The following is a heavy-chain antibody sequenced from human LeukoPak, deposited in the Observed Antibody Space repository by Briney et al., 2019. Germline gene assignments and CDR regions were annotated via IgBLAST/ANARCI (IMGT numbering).Heavy chain of an antibody. CDR3: ARDPYYYETGGRYFDY. Sequence: GASVKVSCKASGYTFTSYGISWVRQAPGQGLEWMGWISAYNGNTNYAQKLQGRVTMTTDTSTSTAYMELRSLRSDDTAVYYCARDPYYYETGGRYFDYWGQGTLVTVSS. D-gene: IGHD3-22*01. CDR2: ISAYNGNT. CDR1: GYTFTSYG. V-gene: IGHV1-18*01. J-gene: IGHJ4*02.